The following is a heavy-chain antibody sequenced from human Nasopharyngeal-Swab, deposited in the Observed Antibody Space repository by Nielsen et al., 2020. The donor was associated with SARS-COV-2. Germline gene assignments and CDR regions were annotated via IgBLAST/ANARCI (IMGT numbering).Heavy chain of an antibody. CDR3: ARDMRIAAAGTVWFDP. CDR2: IYYSGST. D-gene: IGHD6-13*01. V-gene: IGHV4-59*12. Sequence: GSLRLSCTVSGGSISSYYWSWIRQPPGKGLEWIGYIYYSGSTNYNPSLKSRVTMSVDTSKNQFSLKLSSVTAADTAVYYCARDMRIAAAGTVWFDPWGQGTLVTVSS. J-gene: IGHJ5*02. CDR1: GGSISSYY.